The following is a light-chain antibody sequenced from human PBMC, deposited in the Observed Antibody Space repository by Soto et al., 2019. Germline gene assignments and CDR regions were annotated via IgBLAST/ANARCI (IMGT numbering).Light chain of an antibody. J-gene: IGLJ1*01. CDR1: SSNVGAGYD. Sequence: QSVLTQPPSVSGAPGQRVTISCTGSSSNVGAGYDVHWYQQSPGTAPKLLIYSNSNRPSGVPDRFSGFKSGTSASLAITGLRTEDEADYYCQSYDSSLSGYVFGTGTKVTVL. CDR2: SNS. CDR3: QSYDSSLSGYV. V-gene: IGLV1-40*01.